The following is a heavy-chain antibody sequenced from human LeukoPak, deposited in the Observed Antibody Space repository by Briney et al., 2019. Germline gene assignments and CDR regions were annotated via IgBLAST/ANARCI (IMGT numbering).Heavy chain of an antibody. V-gene: IGHV3-23*01. J-gene: IGHJ4*02. CDR3: AKGGRASGSYYYFDY. CDR2: ISGGGGST. Sequence: GGSLRLSXAASGFTFSTYAMNWVRQAPGEGLEWVSAISGGGGSTYYADPVKGRFTISRDNSKNTLYLQMNSLRAEDTAVYYCAKGGRASGSYYYFDYWGQGTLVTVSS. D-gene: IGHD1-26*01. CDR1: GFTFSTYA.